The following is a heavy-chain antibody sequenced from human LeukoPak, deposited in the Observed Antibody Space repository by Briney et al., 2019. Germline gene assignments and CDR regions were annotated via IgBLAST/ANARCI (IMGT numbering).Heavy chain of an antibody. V-gene: IGHV6-1*01. CDR1: GDSVSSNSAA. D-gene: IGHD5-18*01. CDR2: TYYRRKWYN. CDR3: AREMEVDTAMASFAY. Sequence: SQTLSLTCAISGDSVSSNSAAWNWIRQSPSRGLEWLGRTYYRRKWYNDYAVSVKSRININPDTSKNQFSLQLNSVTPEDTAVYYCAREMEVDTAMASFAYWGQGTLVTVSS. J-gene: IGHJ4*02.